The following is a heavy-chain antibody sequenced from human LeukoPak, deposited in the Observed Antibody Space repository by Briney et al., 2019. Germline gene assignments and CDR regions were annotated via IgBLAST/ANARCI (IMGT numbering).Heavy chain of an antibody. CDR1: GYTFTGYY. CDR2: INPNSGGT. D-gene: IGHD5-18*01. V-gene: IGHV1-2*02. Sequence: GASVKVSCEASGYTFTGYYMHWVRQAPGRGLEWMGWINPNSGGTNYAQKFQGRVTMTRDTSISTAYMELSRLRSDDTAVYYCARTRGYSYGYLSGIDRHWFDPWGQGTLVTVSS. CDR3: ARTRGYSYGYLSGIDRHWFDP. J-gene: IGHJ5*02.